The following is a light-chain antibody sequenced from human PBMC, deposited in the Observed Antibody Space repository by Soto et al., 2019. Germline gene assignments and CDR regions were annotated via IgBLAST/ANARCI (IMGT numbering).Light chain of an antibody. J-gene: IGKJ3*01. Sequence: DIPMTQSPSSLSASVGDRVTITCRASQSISSYLNWYQQKPGKAPNLLIYAASSLQSGVPSRFSGSGSGTAFTITISSLQAEDFATSYRPQSYRSPFTFGHGTKVDIK. CDR1: QSISSY. V-gene: IGKV1-39*01. CDR2: AAS. CDR3: PQSYRSPFT.